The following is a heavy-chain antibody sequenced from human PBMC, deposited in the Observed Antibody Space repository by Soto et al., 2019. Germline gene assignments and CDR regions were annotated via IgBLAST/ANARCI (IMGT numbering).Heavy chain of an antibody. V-gene: IGHV1-18*01. CDR3: GRERQWEPVLY. CDR2: ISGYNSNT. Sequence: VQLVQSGGEVKRPGTSVKVSCEASGYSFANYGITWVRQAPGQGLEWMGWISGYNSNTNYAQKFEGRVTMTKDTTKSTAYLELRSLRFDDTAVYYCGRERQWEPVLYWGQGTPVTVSS. D-gene: IGHD1-26*01. J-gene: IGHJ4*02. CDR1: GYSFANYG.